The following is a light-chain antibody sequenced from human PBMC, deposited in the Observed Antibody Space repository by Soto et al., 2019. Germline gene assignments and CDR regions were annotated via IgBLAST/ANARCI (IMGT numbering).Light chain of an antibody. J-gene: IGKJ1*01. CDR3: QQDNDWPPWT. CDR1: QSVSSY. Sequence: EIVLTLSTATLSLSPGERATLSCRASQSVSSYLAWYQQKPGQAPRLLIYDASTRATGIPARFSGSGSGTEFTLTISSLQSEDFAVYCCQQDNDWPPWTFGQGTKVDIK. CDR2: DAS. V-gene: IGKV3-15*01.